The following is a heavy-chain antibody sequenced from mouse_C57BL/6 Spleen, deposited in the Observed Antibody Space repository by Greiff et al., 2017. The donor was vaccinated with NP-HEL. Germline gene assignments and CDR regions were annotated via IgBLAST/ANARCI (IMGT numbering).Heavy chain of an antibody. CDR3: ANYGSSLAWFAY. V-gene: IGHV1-78*01. CDR2: IYPRDGST. D-gene: IGHD1-1*01. Sequence: VQLQQSDAELVKPGASVKISCKASGYTFTDHTIHWMKQRPEQGLEWIGYIYPRDGSTKYNEKFKGKATLTADKSSSTAYMQLNSQTSEVSSVYFCANYGSSLAWFAYWGQGTLVTVSA. CDR1: GYTFTDHT. J-gene: IGHJ3*01.